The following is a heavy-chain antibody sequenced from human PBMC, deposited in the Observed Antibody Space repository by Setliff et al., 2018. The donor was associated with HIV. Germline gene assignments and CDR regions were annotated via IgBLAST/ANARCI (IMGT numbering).Heavy chain of an antibody. CDR2: IEKKTNGGTR. Sequence: GGSLRLSCAASGLTFNNAWMNWVRQAPGKGLEWVGRIEKKTNGGTRDYAAPVKGRFTISRDDSKRMVYLQMNSLTSEDTAVYFCTRSYYYWGQGTLVTVSS. CDR1: GLTFNNAW. D-gene: IGHD3-10*01. V-gene: IGHV3-15*04. J-gene: IGHJ4*02. CDR3: TRSYYY.